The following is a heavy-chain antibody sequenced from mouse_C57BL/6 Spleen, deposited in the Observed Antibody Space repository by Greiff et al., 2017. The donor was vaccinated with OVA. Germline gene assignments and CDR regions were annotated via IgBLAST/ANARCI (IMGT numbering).Heavy chain of an antibody. J-gene: IGHJ4*01. D-gene: IGHD2-4*01. CDR3: AREEGTMGLRRNYAMDY. CDR1: GYTFTSYW. CDR2: INPSNGGT. Sequence: QVQLQQPGTELVKPGASVKLSCKASGYTFTSYWMHWVKQRPGQGLEWIGNINPSNGGTNYNEKFKSKATLTVDKSSSTAYMQLSSLTSEDSAVYYCAREEGTMGLRRNYAMDYWGQGTSVTVSS. V-gene: IGHV1-53*01.